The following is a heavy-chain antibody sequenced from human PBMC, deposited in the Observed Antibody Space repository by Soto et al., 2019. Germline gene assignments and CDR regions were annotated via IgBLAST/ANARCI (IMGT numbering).Heavy chain of an antibody. D-gene: IGHD3-22*01. CDR3: ARKLVVINLAKTRARGAFDL. Sequence: AASVKVSCKASGGTFSSYAISWVRQAPGQGLEWMGGIIPIFGTANYAQKFQGRVTITADESTSTAYMELSSLRSEDTAVYYCARKLVVINLAKTRARGAFDLWGQGTMVTVSS. V-gene: IGHV1-69*13. CDR1: GGTFSSYA. CDR2: IIPIFGTA. J-gene: IGHJ3*01.